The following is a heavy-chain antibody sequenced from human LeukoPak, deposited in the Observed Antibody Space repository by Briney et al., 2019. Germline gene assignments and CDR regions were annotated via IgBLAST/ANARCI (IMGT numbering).Heavy chain of an antibody. CDR3: ARRPPLDSSGSQGAFDI. D-gene: IGHD3-22*01. J-gene: IGHJ3*02. CDR2: IYYSGST. Sequence: SETLSLTCAVSGGSISSGGYSWSWIRQPPGKGLEWIGYIYYSGSTYYNPSLKSRVTISVDTSKNQFSLKLSSVTAADTAVYYCARRPPLDSSGSQGAFDIWGQGTMVTVSS. V-gene: IGHV4-30-4*07. CDR1: GGSISSGGYS.